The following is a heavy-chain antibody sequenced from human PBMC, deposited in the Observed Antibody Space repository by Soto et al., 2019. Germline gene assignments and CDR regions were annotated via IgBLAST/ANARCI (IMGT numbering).Heavy chain of an antibody. CDR3: ARGVRLRVKYYFDY. D-gene: IGHD2-15*01. J-gene: IGHJ4*02. Sequence: PSETLSLTCTIAGGSISSYYWSWIRQTPGKGLEWIGYIYYSGSTNYNPSLKSRVTISVDTSKNQFSLKLSSVTAADTAVYYCARGVRLRVKYYFDYWGQGTLVTVSS. CDR2: IYYSGST. V-gene: IGHV4-59*08. CDR1: GGSISSYY.